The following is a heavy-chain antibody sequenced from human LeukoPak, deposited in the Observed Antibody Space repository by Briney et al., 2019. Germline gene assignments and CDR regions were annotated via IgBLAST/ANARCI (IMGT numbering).Heavy chain of an antibody. CDR1: GGSISSSSYY. J-gene: IGHJ5*02. V-gene: IGHV4-39*07. CDR2: IYYSGST. CDR3: ARCRDFWSGRGFDP. Sequence: SETLSLTCTVSGGSISSSSYYWGWIRQPPGKGLEWIGSIYYSGSTYYNPSLKSRVTISVDTSKNQFSLKLSSVTAADTAVYYCARCRDFWSGRGFDPWGQGTLATVSS. D-gene: IGHD3-3*01.